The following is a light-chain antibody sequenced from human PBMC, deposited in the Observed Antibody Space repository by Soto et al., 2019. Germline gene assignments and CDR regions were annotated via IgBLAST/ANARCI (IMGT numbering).Light chain of an antibody. CDR2: EVT. Sequence: QSVLTQPASVSGSPGQSIAISCTGTSGDVGGYDYVSWYQQHPDKAPKLMIYEVTKRPSWVSNRFSGSKSGNTASLTISGSQPEDEAHYYRSSHTSGSPRVYGRGTKVTVL. CDR1: SGDVGGYDY. V-gene: IGLV2-14*01. CDR3: SSHTSGSPRV. J-gene: IGLJ1*01.